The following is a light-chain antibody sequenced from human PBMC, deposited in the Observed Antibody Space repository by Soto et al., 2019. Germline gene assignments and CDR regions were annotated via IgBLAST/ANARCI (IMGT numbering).Light chain of an antibody. CDR2: DAS. CDR1: QSVSSY. V-gene: IGKV3-11*01. Sequence: EIVLTQSPATLSLSPGERATLSCRASQSVSSYLAWYQQKPGQAPRLLIYDASNRASGIPARFSGSGSGTDFTLTISSLEFEDFAVYYCQQRSNWPFIFTFGPGTKVEIK. CDR3: QQRSNWPFIFT. J-gene: IGKJ3*01.